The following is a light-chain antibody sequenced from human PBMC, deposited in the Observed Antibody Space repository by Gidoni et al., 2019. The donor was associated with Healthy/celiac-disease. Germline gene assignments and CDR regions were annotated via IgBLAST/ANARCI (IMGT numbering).Light chain of an antibody. V-gene: IGKV1-8*01. CDR2: AAS. Sequence: ASTGDRVTITCRASQGISSYLAWYQQKPGKAPKLLIYAASTLQSGVPSRFSGSGSGTDFTLTISCLQSEDFATYYCQQYYSYPVTFGVGTKVEIK. CDR1: QGISSY. J-gene: IGKJ4*01. CDR3: QQYYSYPVT.